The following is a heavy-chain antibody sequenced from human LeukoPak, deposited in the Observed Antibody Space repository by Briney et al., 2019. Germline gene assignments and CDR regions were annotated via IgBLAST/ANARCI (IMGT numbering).Heavy chain of an antibody. CDR2: IYSGGTT. D-gene: IGHD4-17*01. J-gene: IGHJ4*02. Sequence: GGSLRLSCVVSGFTVTSNYMSWVRQAPGEGLEWVSVIYSGGTTNYADSVKGRFTVYRDNSKNTLYLQMNSLRAEDTAVYYCASKLTSGYWGQGTLVTVSS. CDR3: ASKLTSGY. CDR1: GFTVTSNY. V-gene: IGHV3-66*01.